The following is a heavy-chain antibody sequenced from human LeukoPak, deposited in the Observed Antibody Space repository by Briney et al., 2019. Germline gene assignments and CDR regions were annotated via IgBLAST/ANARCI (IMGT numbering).Heavy chain of an antibody. V-gene: IGHV1-46*01. Sequence: ASVKVSCKASGYTFTSYYMHWVRQAPGQGLEWMAIINPSGGRISYAQKFQGRVTMTRDTSTSTVYMELSSLRSEDTAVYYCARVVNDFWSGYYKNLNWFDPWGQGTLVTVS. CDR3: ARVVNDFWSGYYKNLNWFDP. J-gene: IGHJ5*02. CDR1: GYTFTSYY. CDR2: INPSGGRI. D-gene: IGHD3-3*01.